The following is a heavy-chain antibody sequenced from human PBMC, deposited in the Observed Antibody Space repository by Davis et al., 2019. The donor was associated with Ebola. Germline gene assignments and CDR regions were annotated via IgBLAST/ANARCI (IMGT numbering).Heavy chain of an antibody. J-gene: IGHJ4*02. CDR3: ARQAAAALDGLI. V-gene: IGHV4-39*01. Sequence: MPGGSLRLSCTVSGGSISSYYWGWIRQPPGKGLEWIGSIYYSGSTYYNPSLKSRVTISVDTSKNQFSLKLSSVTAADTAVYYCARQAAAALDGLIWGQGTLVTVSS. D-gene: IGHD6-13*01. CDR2: IYYSGST. CDR1: GGSISSYY.